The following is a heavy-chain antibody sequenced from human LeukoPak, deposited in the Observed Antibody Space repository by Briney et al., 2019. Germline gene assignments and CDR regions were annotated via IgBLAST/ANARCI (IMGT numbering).Heavy chain of an antibody. V-gene: IGHV4-34*01. CDR2: INHSGST. Sequence: SETLSLTCAVYGGSFSGYYWTWIRQPPGKGLEWIGEINHSGSTNYNPSLKSRVTISVDTSKNHFSLKLGSVTAADTAVYYCARLRISRRSRKVATIGFDYWGQGTLVTVSS. CDR3: ARLRISRRSRKVATIGFDY. J-gene: IGHJ4*02. D-gene: IGHD5-24*01. CDR1: GGSFSGYY.